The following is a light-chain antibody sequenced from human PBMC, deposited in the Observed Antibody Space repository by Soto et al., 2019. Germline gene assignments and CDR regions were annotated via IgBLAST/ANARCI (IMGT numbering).Light chain of an antibody. Sequence: EIVLTQSPGTLALSPGEGATLSCRASESLGNNYLAWYKQKPGQSPRLLFSGATSRASGITDRFSGSGSGTDFTLTICRVEPEDFGVYFCKHYGRLPITFVPGTRLEIK. CDR2: GAT. V-gene: IGKV3-20*01. CDR3: KHYGRLPIT. CDR1: ESLGNNY. J-gene: IGKJ5*01.